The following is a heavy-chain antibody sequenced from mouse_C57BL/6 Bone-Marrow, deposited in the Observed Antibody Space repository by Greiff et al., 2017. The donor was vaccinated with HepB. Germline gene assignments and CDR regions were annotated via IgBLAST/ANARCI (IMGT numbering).Heavy chain of an antibody. CDR2: IYPGNSDT. D-gene: IGHD2-4*01. J-gene: IGHJ1*03. Sequence: EVQLQQSGTVLARPGASVKMSCKTSGYTFTSYWMHWVKQRPGQGLEWIGAIYPGNSDTSYNQKFRGKAKLTAVTSASTAYMELSSLTNEDSAVYYCTREDDYDRYFDVWGTGTTVTVSS. CDR3: TREDDYDRYFDV. V-gene: IGHV1-5*01. CDR1: GYTFTSYW.